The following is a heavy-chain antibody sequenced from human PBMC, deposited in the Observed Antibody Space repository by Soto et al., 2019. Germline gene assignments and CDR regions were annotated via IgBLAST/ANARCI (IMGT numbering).Heavy chain of an antibody. CDR3: ARHNRYYDSSGYTYYYYGMDV. D-gene: IGHD3-22*01. V-gene: IGHV5-51*01. J-gene: IGHJ6*02. Sequence: PXESLKVSWKCSGNSFTSYLSGLVLQMPGKGLEWMGIIYPGDSDTRYSPSFQGQVTISADKSISTAYLQWSSLKASDTAMYYCARHNRYYDSSGYTYYYYGMDVWGQRTTVTVSS. CDR1: GNSFTSYL. CDR2: IYPGDSDT.